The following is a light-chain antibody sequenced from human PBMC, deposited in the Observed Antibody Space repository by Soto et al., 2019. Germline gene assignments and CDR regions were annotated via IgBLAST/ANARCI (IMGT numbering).Light chain of an antibody. CDR1: QVISSW. CDR3: QQANSFPLT. Sequence: DIQMPQYPSSVSASVGDRVTITCRASQVISSWLAWYQQKPGTAPKLLIYAASSLQSGVPSRFSGSGSGTDFTLTISSLQPEDFATYHCQQANSFPLTFGGGAKVDIK. CDR2: AAS. V-gene: IGKV1-12*01. J-gene: IGKJ4*01.